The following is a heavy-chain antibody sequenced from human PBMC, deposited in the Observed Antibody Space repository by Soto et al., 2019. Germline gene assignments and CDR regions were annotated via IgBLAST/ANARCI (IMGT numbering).Heavy chain of an antibody. Sequence: QVQLVQSGSEVKKPGSSVKVSCTASGGSLRNSVISWVRQAPAQRLEWMGGVIPSLGTANYAQKFQGTVTMTADEATSTAYMDLSSLSPDDKAVYYCARLGHPGHWGPGTLVIVSS. J-gene: IGHJ4*02. CDR2: VIPSLGTA. CDR1: GGSLRNSV. CDR3: ARLGHPGH. V-gene: IGHV1-69*01.